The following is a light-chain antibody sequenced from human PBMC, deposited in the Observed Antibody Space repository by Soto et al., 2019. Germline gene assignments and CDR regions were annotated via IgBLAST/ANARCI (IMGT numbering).Light chain of an antibody. J-gene: IGLJ1*01. Sequence: QSALTQPPSMSGAPGQRVTISCTGSSSNIGANYDVHWYQSLPGTAPKLLIYTNSNRPSGVPDRFSGSKSGTSASLAITGLQAEDEADYYCQSYDSSLSGSYVFGTGTKVTVL. CDR3: QSYDSSLSGSYV. CDR1: SSNIGANYD. CDR2: TNS. V-gene: IGLV1-40*01.